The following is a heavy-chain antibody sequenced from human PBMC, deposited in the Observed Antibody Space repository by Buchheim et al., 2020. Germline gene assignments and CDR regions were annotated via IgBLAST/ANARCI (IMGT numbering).Heavy chain of an antibody. J-gene: IGHJ4*02. D-gene: IGHD3/OR15-3a*01. CDR3: AKDGSWTYYFDY. Sequence: QVQLVESGGGVVQPGRSLRRSCAASGFTFSSYGMHWVRQAPGKGLEWVAVISYDGSNKYYADSVKGRFTISRDNSKNTLYLQMNSLRAEDTAVYYCAKDGSWTYYFDYWGQGTL. V-gene: IGHV3-30*18. CDR2: ISYDGSNK. CDR1: GFTFSSYG.